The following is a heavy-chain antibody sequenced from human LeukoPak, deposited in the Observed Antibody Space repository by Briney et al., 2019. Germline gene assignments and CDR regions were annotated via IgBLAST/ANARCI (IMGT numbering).Heavy chain of an antibody. Sequence: GGSLRLSCAASGFAFRSYAMSWVRQAPGKGLEWVSALSGSGGNTYYADSVKGRFTISRDNSKNTLYLQMSSLRAEDTAVYYCAKDNGDYGFDYWGQGTLATVSS. CDR3: AKDNGDYGFDY. CDR1: GFAFRSYA. J-gene: IGHJ4*02. V-gene: IGHV3-23*01. CDR2: LSGSGGNT. D-gene: IGHD4-17*01.